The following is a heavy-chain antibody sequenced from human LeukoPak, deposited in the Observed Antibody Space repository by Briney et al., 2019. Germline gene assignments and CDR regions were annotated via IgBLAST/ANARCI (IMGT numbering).Heavy chain of an antibody. J-gene: IGHJ3*02. CDR1: GYTFTSYD. Sequence: ASVKVSCKASGYTFTSYDINWVRQAAGHGLEWVGWMNPNSGNTGYTPKFRGRVTMTGSTSINTAYMELSSLRSEDTAIYYCARNDYGGHDAFDIWGQGTMVIVSS. D-gene: IGHD4-17*01. CDR2: MNPNSGNT. V-gene: IGHV1-8*01. CDR3: ARNDYGGHDAFDI.